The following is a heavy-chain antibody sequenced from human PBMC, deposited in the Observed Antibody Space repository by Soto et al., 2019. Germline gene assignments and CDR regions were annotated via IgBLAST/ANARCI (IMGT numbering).Heavy chain of an antibody. CDR2: ISWNSGSI. CDR3: ARDMGRRQGLPGGY. V-gene: IGHV3-9*01. J-gene: IGHJ4*02. CDR1: GFTCDDYA. D-gene: IGHD6-19*01. Sequence: EVQLVESGGGLVQPGRSLRLSCAASGFTCDDYAMHWVRQPPGKGLEWVSGISWNSGSIGYADSVKGRFTISRDTRKNSLYLQMNSLSAEDTALYYCARDMGRRQGLPGGYWGQGILVTVSS.